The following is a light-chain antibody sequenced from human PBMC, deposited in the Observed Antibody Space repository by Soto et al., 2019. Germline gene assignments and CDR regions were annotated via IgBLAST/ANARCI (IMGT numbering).Light chain of an antibody. CDR2: EVS. CDR3: SSYAGSNHVV. V-gene: IGLV2-8*01. J-gene: IGLJ2*01. Sequence: QSALTQPPSASGSPGQSVTISCTGTSSDVGGYNYVSWYQQHPGKAPKLMIYEVSKRPSGVPDRFSGSKSGNTASLTVSGLQDEDEADYYCSSYAGSNHVVFGGGTQLTVL. CDR1: SSDVGGYNY.